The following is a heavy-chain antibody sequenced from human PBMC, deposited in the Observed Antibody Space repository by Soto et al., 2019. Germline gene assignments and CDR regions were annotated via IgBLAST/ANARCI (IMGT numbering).Heavy chain of an antibody. CDR3: AHVYWVAAGIRYYFDY. J-gene: IGHJ4*02. CDR2: IYLDDDT. V-gene: IGHV2-5*02. Sequence: QITLKESGPTLVKPTQNLTLTCTFSGFSLTTDAVGVGWIRQPPGKALEWLALIYLDDDTRYSQGQKSRLTITKDASRNQVVLTLTNMDPADTATYHCAHVYWVAAGIRYYFDYWGQGTLVTVSS. D-gene: IGHD1-1*01. CDR1: GFSLTTDAVG.